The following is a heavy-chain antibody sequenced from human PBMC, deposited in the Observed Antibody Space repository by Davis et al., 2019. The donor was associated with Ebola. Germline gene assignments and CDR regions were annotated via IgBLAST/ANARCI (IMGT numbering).Heavy chain of an antibody. V-gene: IGHV1-69*04. CDR2: IIPILGIA. CDR3: ARDRTFDY. J-gene: IGHJ4*02. Sequence: SVKVSCKASGYIFTSNDINWVRQAPGQGLEWMGRIIPILGIANYAQKFQGRVTITRDTSASTAYMELSSLRSEDTAVYYCARDRTFDYWGQGTLVTVSS. CDR1: GYIFTSND.